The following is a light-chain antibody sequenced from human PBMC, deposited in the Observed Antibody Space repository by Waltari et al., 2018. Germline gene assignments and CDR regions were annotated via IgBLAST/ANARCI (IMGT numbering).Light chain of an antibody. CDR1: QSTSRY. V-gene: IGKV1-39*01. CDR2: AAS. Sequence: DIQMTQSPSSLSASVGDRVTITCRANQSTSRYLSWYQHKPGKVPKLLIYAASSLQSGVPSRFSGSGSGTDFTLTISNLQPEDFATYYCHQTYSTPWTFGQGTKVEIK. J-gene: IGKJ1*01. CDR3: HQTYSTPWT.